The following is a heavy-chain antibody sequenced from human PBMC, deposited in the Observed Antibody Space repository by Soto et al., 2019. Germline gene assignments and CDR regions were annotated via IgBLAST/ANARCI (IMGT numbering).Heavy chain of an antibody. V-gene: IGHV1-18*01. CDR1: GYTFTTYG. D-gene: IGHD2-15*01. Sequence: EASVKVSCKASGYTFTTYGISWVRQAPGQGLEWMGWISTYNANTNYAQKLQGRVTITTDTSTTTAYMELRSLRSDDTAVYYCAREYCSGGSCYGPDYWGQGTLVTV. CDR3: AREYCSGGSCYGPDY. J-gene: IGHJ4*02. CDR2: ISTYNANT.